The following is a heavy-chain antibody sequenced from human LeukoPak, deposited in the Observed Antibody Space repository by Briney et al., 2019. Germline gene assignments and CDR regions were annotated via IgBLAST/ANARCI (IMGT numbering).Heavy chain of an antibody. J-gene: IGHJ1*01. V-gene: IGHV1-3*01. CDR3: ARGVDYGDYAY. CDR2: INAGNGNT. Sequence: GASVKVSCKASGYTFTSYAMHWVRQAPGQRLEWMGWINAGNGNTKYPQKFQGRVTMIRDTSTSTVYMELSSLRSEDTAVYYCARGVDYGDYAYWGQGTLVTVSS. D-gene: IGHD4-17*01. CDR1: GYTFTSYA.